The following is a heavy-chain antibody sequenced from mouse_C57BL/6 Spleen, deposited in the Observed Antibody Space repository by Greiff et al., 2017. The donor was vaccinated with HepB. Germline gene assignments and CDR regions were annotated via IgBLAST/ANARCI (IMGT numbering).Heavy chain of an antibody. D-gene: IGHD2-1*01. V-gene: IGHV14-4*01. CDR3: TTWATTVTPWFAY. Sequence: VQLKQSGAELVRPGASVKLSCTASGFNIKDDYMHWVKQRPEQGLEWIGWIDPENGDTEYASKFQGKATITADTSSNTAYLQLSSLTSEDTAVYYCTTWATTVTPWFAYWGQGTLVTVSA. J-gene: IGHJ3*01. CDR2: IDPENGDT. CDR1: GFNIKDDY.